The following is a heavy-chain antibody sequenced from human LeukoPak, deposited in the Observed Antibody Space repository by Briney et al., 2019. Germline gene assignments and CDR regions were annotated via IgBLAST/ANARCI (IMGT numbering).Heavy chain of an antibody. CDR3: VRGDYDISTLNY. CDR2: IYYSGST. V-gene: IGHV4-39*07. CDR1: GGSISSSSYY. D-gene: IGHD3-9*01. J-gene: IGHJ4*02. Sequence: PSETLSLTCTVSGGSISSSSYYWGWIRQPPGKGLEWIGSIYYSGSTYYNPSLKSRVTISVDTSKNQFSLKLSSVTAADTAVYYCVRGDYDISTLNYWGQGTLVTVSS.